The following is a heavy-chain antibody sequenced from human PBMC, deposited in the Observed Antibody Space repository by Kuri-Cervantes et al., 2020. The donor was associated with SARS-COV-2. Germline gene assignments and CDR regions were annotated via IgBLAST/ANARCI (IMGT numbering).Heavy chain of an antibody. CDR1: GYSISSGYY. CDR2: IYHSGST. CDR3: ARTRMVNTAMAYSGAFDI. D-gene: IGHD5-18*01. Sequence: GSLRLSCAVSGYSISSGYYWGWIRQPPGKGLEWIGSIYHSGSTYYNLSLKSRVTMSVDTSKNQFSLKLSSVTAADTAVYYCARTRMVNTAMAYSGAFDIWGQGTMVTVSS. V-gene: IGHV4-38-2*01. J-gene: IGHJ3*02.